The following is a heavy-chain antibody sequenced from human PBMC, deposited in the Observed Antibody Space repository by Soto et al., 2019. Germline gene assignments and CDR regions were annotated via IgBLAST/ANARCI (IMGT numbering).Heavy chain of an antibody. V-gene: IGHV5-51*01. D-gene: IGHD2-2*02. Sequence: GESLKISCKGSGYSFTSYWIGWVRQMPGKGLEWMGIIYPGDSDTRYSPSFQGQVTISADKSISTAYLQWSSLKASDTAMYYCARAGYCSSTSCYTGDWFDPWGQGTLVTVSS. J-gene: IGHJ5*02. CDR1: GYSFTSYW. CDR3: ARAGYCSSTSCYTGDWFDP. CDR2: IYPGDSDT.